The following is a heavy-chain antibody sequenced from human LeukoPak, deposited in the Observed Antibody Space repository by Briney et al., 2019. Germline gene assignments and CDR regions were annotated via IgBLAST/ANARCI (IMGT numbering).Heavy chain of an antibody. J-gene: IGHJ4*02. V-gene: IGHV3-74*01. CDR3: ARDRGRYYYGSGSSIDY. Sequence: GGSLRLSCAASGFTFSSYWMHWVRQAPGKGLVWVSRINSDGSSTSYADSVKGRFTISRDNAKNTLYLQMNSLRAEDTAVYYCARDRGRYYYGSGSSIDYWGQGTLVTVSS. D-gene: IGHD3-10*01. CDR2: INSDGSST. CDR1: GFTFSSYW.